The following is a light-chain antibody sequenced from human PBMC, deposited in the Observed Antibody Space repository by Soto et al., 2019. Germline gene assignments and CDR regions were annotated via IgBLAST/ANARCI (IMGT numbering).Light chain of an antibody. CDR3: QQGYSRPRT. J-gene: IGKJ1*01. Sequence: DIRLTQSPSSLSAGVGDRVTITCRASQKIRTSLNWYQQKPGKAPNLLIFTSSNLESGVPSRFSGSGSRRDFTLTISSLQPEDLATYFCQQGYSRPRTFGQGTKVDIK. V-gene: IGKV1-39*01. CDR2: TSS. CDR1: QKIRTS.